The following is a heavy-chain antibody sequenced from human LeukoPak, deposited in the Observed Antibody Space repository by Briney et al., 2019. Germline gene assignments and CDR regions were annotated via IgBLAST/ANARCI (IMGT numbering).Heavy chain of an antibody. J-gene: IGHJ4*02. CDR2: INHSGST. CDR3: ARYLLYSGYDSPFDY. V-gene: IGHV4-34*01. D-gene: IGHD5-12*01. CDR1: GGSFSGYY. Sequence: SETLSLTCAVYGGSFSGYYWSWIRQPPGKGLEWIGEINHSGSTNYNPSLKSRVTISVDTSKNQFSLKLSSVTAADTAVYYCARYLLYSGYDSPFDYWGQGTLVTVSS.